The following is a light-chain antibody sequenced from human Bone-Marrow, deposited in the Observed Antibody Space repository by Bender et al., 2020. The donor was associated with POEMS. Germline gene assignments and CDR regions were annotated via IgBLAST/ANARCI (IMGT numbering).Light chain of an antibody. CDR1: NIGSES. CDR2: DDI. J-gene: IGLJ3*02. CDR3: QLWDSSSDHVV. V-gene: IGLV3-21*02. Sequence: SYVLTQPPSVSVVPGQTAKITCGGDNIGSESIHWYQQKPGQAPVLVVYDDIDRPSGIPERFSGSTSENMATLTISRVEAGDEADYYCQLWDSSSDHVVFGGGTKLTVL.